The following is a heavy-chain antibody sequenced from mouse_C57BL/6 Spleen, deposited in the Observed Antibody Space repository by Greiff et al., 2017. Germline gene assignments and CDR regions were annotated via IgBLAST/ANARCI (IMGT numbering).Heavy chain of an antibody. Sequence: QVQLQQPGAELVRPGSSVKLSCKASGYTFTSYWMHWVKQRPIQGLEWIGNIDPSDSETHYNQKFKDKATLTVDKSSSTAYMQLSSLTSEDSAVYYCARGDYDYPLYAMDYWGQGTSVTVSS. CDR1: GYTFTSYW. J-gene: IGHJ4*01. D-gene: IGHD2-4*01. CDR2: IDPSDSET. CDR3: ARGDYDYPLYAMDY. V-gene: IGHV1-52*01.